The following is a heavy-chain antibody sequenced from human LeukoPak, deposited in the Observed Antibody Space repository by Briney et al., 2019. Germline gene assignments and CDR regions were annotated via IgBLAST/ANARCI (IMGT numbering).Heavy chain of an antibody. CDR3: ARDPTWLVPEDLYYYGMDV. V-gene: IGHV3-21*01. CDR2: ISISSSYI. J-gene: IGHJ6*02. Sequence: GCPRLSPAPSLVTPTSYTMSSGPESPRKRRGWGSSISISSSYIYYADSVKGRFTISRDNAKNSLYLQMNSLTAEDTAVYYCARDPTWLVPEDLYYYGMDVWGQGTTVTFSS. CDR1: LVTPTSYT. D-gene: IGHD6-19*01.